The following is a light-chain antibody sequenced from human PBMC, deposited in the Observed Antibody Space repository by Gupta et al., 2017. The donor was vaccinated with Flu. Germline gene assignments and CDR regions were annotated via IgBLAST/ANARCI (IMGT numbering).Light chain of an antibody. CDR3: SSYTSSSTWV. V-gene: IGLV2-14*01. CDR2: EVN. CDR1: SSDVGGYHY. Sequence: QSALTHPASVSVSPGQSITISCSGTSSDVGGYHYVSWYQQHPGKAPKLMVYEVNYRPSGVSNRFSGSKSGNTASLTISGLQAEDEADYHCSSYTSSSTWVFGGGTKLTVL. J-gene: IGLJ3*02.